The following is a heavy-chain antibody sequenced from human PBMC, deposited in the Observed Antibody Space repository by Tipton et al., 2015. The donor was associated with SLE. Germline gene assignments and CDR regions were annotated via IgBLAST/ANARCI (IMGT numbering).Heavy chain of an antibody. CDR2: ISSSSTYI. V-gene: IGHV3-21*03. CDR3: ARDGYGSAWFDP. J-gene: IGHJ5*02. Sequence: SLRLSCAASGFTFSSYSMSWVRQAPGKGLEWVSSISSSSTYIYYADSVKGRFTISRDIAKNSLYLQMNSLRAEDTAVYYCARDGYGSAWFDPWGQGTLVTV. D-gene: IGHD3-10*01. CDR1: GFTFSSYS.